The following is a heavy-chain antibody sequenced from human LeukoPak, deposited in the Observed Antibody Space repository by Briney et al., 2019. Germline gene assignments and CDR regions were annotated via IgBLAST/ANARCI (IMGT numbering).Heavy chain of an antibody. V-gene: IGHV3-23*01. CDR3: AKDDSGTYYFPWFDP. Sequence: PGGSLRPSCAASGFTFSSYAMSWVRQAPGKGLEWVSSISGGGGSTEYADSVKGRFTISRDNSKNTPYLQMNSLRAEDTAVYYCAKDDSGTYYFPWFDPWGQGSLVTVSS. CDR1: GFTFSSYA. J-gene: IGHJ5*02. CDR2: ISGGGGST. D-gene: IGHD1-26*01.